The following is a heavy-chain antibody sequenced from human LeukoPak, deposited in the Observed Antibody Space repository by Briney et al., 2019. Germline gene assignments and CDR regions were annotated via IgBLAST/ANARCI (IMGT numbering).Heavy chain of an antibody. CDR2: IYYSGST. D-gene: IGHD3-9*01. V-gene: IGHV4-39*07. CDR1: GGSISSSSYY. CDR3: ARGGGITIFNYGMDV. J-gene: IGHJ6*02. Sequence: KPSETLSLTCTVSGGSISSSSYYWGWIRQPPGKGLEWIGSIYYSGSTYYNPSLKSRVTISVDTSKNQFSLKLSSVTAADTAVYYCARGGGITIFNYGMDVWGQGTTVTVSS.